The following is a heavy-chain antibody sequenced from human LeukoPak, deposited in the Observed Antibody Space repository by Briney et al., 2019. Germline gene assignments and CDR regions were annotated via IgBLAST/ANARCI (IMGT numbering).Heavy chain of an antibody. D-gene: IGHD3-9*01. CDR1: GYTFTSYD. Sequence: ASVKVSCKASGYTFTSYDINWVRQATGQGLEWMGWMNPNSGNTGYAQKFQGRVTMTRNTSISTAYMELESLGSDETAVYYCARVDLLTGYYFFDYWGQGTLVTVSS. J-gene: IGHJ4*02. V-gene: IGHV1-8*01. CDR3: ARVDLLTGYYFFDY. CDR2: MNPNSGNT.